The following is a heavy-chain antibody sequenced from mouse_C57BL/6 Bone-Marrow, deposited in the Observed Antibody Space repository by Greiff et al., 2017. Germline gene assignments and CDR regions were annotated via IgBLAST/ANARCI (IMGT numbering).Heavy chain of an antibody. D-gene: IGHD3-3*01. CDR3: ARRTALDY. J-gene: IGHJ2*01. CDR2: IDPSDSYT. CDR1: GYTFTSYW. Sequence: VQLKQPGAELVKPGASVKLSCKASGYTFTSYWMQWVKQRPGQGLEWIGEIDPSDSYTNYNQKFKGKATLTVDTSSSTAYMQLSSLTSEDSAVYYCARRTALDYWGQGTTLTVSS. V-gene: IGHV1-50*01.